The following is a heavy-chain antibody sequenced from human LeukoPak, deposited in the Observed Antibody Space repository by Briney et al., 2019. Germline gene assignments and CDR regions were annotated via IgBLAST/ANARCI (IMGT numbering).Heavy chain of an antibody. D-gene: IGHD6-19*01. CDR3: ARDWVGGGWYHAFDI. J-gene: IGHJ3*02. CDR1: GFTFSSYA. V-gene: IGHV3-30-3*01. Sequence: GRSLRLSCAASGFTFSSYAMHWVHQAPGKGLEWVAVISYDGSNKYYADSVKGRFTISRDNSKNTLYLQMNSLRAEDTAVYYCARDWVGGGWYHAFDIWGQGTMVTVSS. CDR2: ISYDGSNK.